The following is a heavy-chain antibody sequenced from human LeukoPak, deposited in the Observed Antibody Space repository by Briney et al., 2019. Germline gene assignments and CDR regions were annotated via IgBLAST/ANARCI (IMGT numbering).Heavy chain of an antibody. J-gene: IGHJ6*03. V-gene: IGHV4-59*08. D-gene: IGHD3-10*01. CDR2: IKYGGST. CDR3: ARHSAPTMVRGVNYYYYYMDV. Sequence: SETLSLTCTVSGCSISSYYWSWIRQPPGNGLEWIGYIKYGGSTNYNPSRKSRVTISVATSKNQCTLKRSAVAAADTAVYYCARHSAPTMVRGVNYYYYYMDVWGKGATVTVSS. CDR1: GCSISSYY.